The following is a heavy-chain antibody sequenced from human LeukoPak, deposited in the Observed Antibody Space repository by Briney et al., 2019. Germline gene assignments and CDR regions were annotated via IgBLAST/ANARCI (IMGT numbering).Heavy chain of an antibody. CDR2: ISSSGSTI. V-gene: IGHV3-48*03. CDR1: GFTFSSYE. J-gene: IGHJ4*02. CDR3: AREGEMATFLFDY. D-gene: IGHD5-24*01. Sequence: PGGSLRLSCAASGFTFSSYEMNWVRQAPGKGLEWVSYISSSGSTIYYADSVKGRFTISRDNAKNSLYLQINSLRAEDTAVYYCAREGEMATFLFDYWGQGTLVTVSS.